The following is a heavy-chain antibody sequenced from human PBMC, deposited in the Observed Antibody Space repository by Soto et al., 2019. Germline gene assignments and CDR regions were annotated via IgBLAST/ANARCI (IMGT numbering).Heavy chain of an antibody. Sequence: GSLRLSCAASGFTFSSYWMSWVRQAPGKGLEWVANIKQDGSEKYYVDSVKGRFTISRDNAKNSLYLQMNSLRAEDTAVYYCARDQRFLEWLFTYFDYWGQGTLVTVSS. CDR1: GFTFSSYW. CDR3: ARDQRFLEWLFTYFDY. CDR2: IKQDGSEK. D-gene: IGHD3-3*01. V-gene: IGHV3-7*01. J-gene: IGHJ4*02.